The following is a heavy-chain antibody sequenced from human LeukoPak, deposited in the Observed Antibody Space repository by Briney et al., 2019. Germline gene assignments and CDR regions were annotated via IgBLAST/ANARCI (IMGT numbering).Heavy chain of an antibody. CDR1: GYTFSNAW. CDR3: ARGVPIDWSGWHDAFDI. CDR2: IKTKSEDGTI. D-gene: IGHD3-3*01. V-gene: IGHV3-15*01. Sequence: GGSLRHSCAATGYTFSNAWMSWIRQAPGKGLVWVGLIKTKSEDGTIDYAAPVRVRFTISRDDSKNTLYLQMNSLRAEDTAMYYCARGVPIDWSGWHDAFDIWGQGTMVTVSS. J-gene: IGHJ3*02.